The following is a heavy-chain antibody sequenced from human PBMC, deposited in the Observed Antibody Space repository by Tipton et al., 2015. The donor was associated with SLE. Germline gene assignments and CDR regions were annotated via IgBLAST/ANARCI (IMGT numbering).Heavy chain of an antibody. CDR3: ARSAGYGSSWAHFDY. D-gene: IGHD6-13*01. V-gene: IGHV4-61*08. J-gene: IGHJ4*02. CDR2: IYYSGST. CDR1: GGSVSIGDYY. Sequence: TLSLTCTVSGGSVSIGDYYWSWIRQPPGKGPEWIGYIYYSGSTNYNPSLKSRVTISVDTSKNQFSLKLSSVTAADTAVYYCARSAGYGSSWAHFDYWGQGTLVTVSS.